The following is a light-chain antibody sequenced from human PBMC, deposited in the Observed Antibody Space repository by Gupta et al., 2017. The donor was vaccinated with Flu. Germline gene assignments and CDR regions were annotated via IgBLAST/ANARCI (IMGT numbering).Light chain of an antibody. CDR1: QSISSW. CDR3: QQYSSYSRT. Sequence: DIQMTPSPSPLSASVGDRVTITCRASQSISSWLAWYKQKPGEAPKLLIYKASSLESGVPSRFSGSGSGTEFTLTISSLQPDDFATYYCQQYSSYSRTFGQGTKVEIK. CDR2: KAS. J-gene: IGKJ1*01. V-gene: IGKV1-5*03.